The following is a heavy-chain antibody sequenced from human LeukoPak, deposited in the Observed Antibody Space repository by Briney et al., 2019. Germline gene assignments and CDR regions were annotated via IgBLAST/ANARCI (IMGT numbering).Heavy chain of an antibody. J-gene: IGHJ4*02. V-gene: IGHV1-18*01. D-gene: IGHD2-2*01. CDR1: GYTFTSYG. CDR2: ISAYNGNT. CDR3: ARDTARTLPGYYFDY. Sequence: AASVKVSCKASGYTFTSYGISWVRQAPGQGLEWMGWISAYNGNTNYAQKLQGRVTMTTDTSTSTAYMELRSLRSDDTAVYCCARDTARTLPGYYFDYWGQGTLVTVSS.